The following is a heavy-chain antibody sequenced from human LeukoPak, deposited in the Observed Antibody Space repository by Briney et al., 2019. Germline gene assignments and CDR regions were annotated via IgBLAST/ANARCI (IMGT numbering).Heavy chain of an antibody. V-gene: IGHV1-46*01. J-gene: IGHJ5*02. CDR1: GYSFTSYY. CDR3: ARDHGWSAPYNWFDP. CDR2: INPSGGST. Sequence: ASVKASCKASGYSFTSYYMHWVRQAPGQGLAWMGIINPSGGSTSYAQKFQGRVTMTRDTSTSTVYMELSSLRSEDTAVYYCARDHGWSAPYNWFDPWGQGTLVTVSS. D-gene: IGHD6-19*01.